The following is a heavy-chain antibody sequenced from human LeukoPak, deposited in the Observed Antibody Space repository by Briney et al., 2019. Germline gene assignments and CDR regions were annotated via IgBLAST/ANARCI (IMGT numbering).Heavy chain of an antibody. V-gene: IGHV1-69*05. CDR2: IMPLFGTA. D-gene: IGHD4-17*01. CDR1: GGTFNNSA. CDR3: ARDVHGDYGSGWFDP. J-gene: IGHJ5*02. Sequence: SVKVSCKTSGGTFNNSAISWVRQAPGQGLEWLGGIMPLFGTAGYAQKFQGRVTITKDESTRTVYLELTSLTSDDRAVYYCARDVHGDYGSGWFDPWGQGTLVSVSS.